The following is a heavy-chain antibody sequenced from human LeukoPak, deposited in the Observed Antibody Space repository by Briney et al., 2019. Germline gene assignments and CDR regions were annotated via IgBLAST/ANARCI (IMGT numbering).Heavy chain of an antibody. CDR3: AKGASYYYYYGMDV. J-gene: IGHJ6*02. V-gene: IGHV3-23*01. Sequence: GGSLRLSCAASGFTFSSYAMSWVRQAPGKGLEWVSAISGSGGSTYYADSVKGWFTISRDNSKNTLYLQMNSLRAEDTAVYYCAKGASYYYYYGMDVWGQGTTVTVSS. CDR1: GFTFSSYA. CDR2: ISGSGGST.